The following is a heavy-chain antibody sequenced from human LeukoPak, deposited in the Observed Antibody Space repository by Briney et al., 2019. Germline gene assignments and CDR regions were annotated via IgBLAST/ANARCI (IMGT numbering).Heavy chain of an antibody. V-gene: IGHV3-74*01. Sequence: GGPLRLSCAASGFTFSSYRMHWARQAPEEGLVWVSRIISGGSSTSYAHSVKGRFTISRDNDKETLYLQMNRLRAEDTAVYYCARDLVGSGWYFGDAFDIWGQGTMVTVSS. CDR3: ARDLVGSGWYFGDAFDI. CDR1: GFTFSSYR. CDR2: IISGGSST. J-gene: IGHJ3*02. D-gene: IGHD6-19*01.